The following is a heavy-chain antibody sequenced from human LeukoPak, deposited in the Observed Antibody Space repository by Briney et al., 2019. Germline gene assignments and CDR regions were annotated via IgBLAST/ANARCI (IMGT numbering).Heavy chain of an antibody. D-gene: IGHD6-13*01. J-gene: IGHJ4*02. V-gene: IGHV3-7*01. CDR1: GFTFSNYW. CDR2: IKQDGSQK. Sequence: GGSLRLSCAASGFTFSNYWMTWVRQAPGKGLEWVANIKQDGSQKYYVDSLKGRFTISRDNAKNSVYLQMNSLRAGDTAVYYCARFHTSSWFFDSWGQGILVTVSS. CDR3: ARFHTSSWFFDS.